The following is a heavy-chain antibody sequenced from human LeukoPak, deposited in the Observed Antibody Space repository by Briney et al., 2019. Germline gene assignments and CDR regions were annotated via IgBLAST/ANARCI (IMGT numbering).Heavy chain of an antibody. D-gene: IGHD1-26*01. CDR1: GFTFSSYS. CDR3: ARDSGIWVGATWSY. CDR2: ISDSSGYI. Sequence: GGSLRLSCAASGFTFSSYSMNWVRQAPGKGLEWVSSISDSSGYIYYADSVKGRFTISRDNAKNSLYLQMNSLRAEDTAVYYCARDSGIWVGATWSYWGQGTLVTVSS. V-gene: IGHV3-21*04. J-gene: IGHJ4*02.